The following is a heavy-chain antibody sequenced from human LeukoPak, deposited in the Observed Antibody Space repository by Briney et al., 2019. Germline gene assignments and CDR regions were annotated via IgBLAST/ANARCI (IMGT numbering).Heavy chain of an antibody. CDR1: GFIFTDYD. D-gene: IGHD6-19*01. Sequence: GGSLRLSCAASGFIFTDYDLHWVRQPPGKGLEWVSVFGIAGDTYYADSVKGRFTISRDNSKNTLYLQMNSLRAEDTAVYYCAKDESVSGWWGGYFDYWGQGTLVTVSS. CDR2: FGIAGDT. V-gene: IGHV3-13*01. CDR3: AKDESVSGWWGGYFDY. J-gene: IGHJ4*02.